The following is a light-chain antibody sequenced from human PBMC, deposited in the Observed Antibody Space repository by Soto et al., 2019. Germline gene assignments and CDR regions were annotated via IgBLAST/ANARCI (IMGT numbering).Light chain of an antibody. CDR3: QQYGTSAPIT. J-gene: IGKJ5*01. CDR2: GAS. Sequence: EIVLTQSPGTLSLSPGERATPSCRASQSVSSNYLAWYQQKPGQAPSLLIYGASSRATGIPDRFSGSGSGTDFTLTISRLEPEDFAMYYCQQYGTSAPITFGQGTRLEIE. CDR1: QSVSSNY. V-gene: IGKV3-20*01.